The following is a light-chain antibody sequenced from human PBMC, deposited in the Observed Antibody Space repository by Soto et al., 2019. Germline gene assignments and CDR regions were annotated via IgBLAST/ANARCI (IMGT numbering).Light chain of an antibody. V-gene: IGLV1-36*01. J-gene: IGLJ3*02. Sequence: QPVLTQPPSVSEAPRQRVTISCSGSSSNIGNNAVNWYQQLPGKAPKLLIYYDDLLPSGVSDRFSGSKSGTSASLAISGLQSEDEADYYCAAWDDSLNGPRVFGGGTKVTVL. CDR1: SSNIGNNA. CDR2: YDD. CDR3: AAWDDSLNGPRV.